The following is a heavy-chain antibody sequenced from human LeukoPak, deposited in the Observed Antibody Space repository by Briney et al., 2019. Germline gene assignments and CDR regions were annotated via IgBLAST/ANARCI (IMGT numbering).Heavy chain of an antibody. D-gene: IGHD3-3*01. CDR3: ARDGVSGHFDY. Sequence: ASVKVSCKASGYTFKRYGICWVRQAPGQGLEWIGWIDPFNGKIKYAEKLQGRVTMTTDTSTSTAYMDLRSLRSDDTAVYYCARDGVSGHFDYWGRGTLVTVSS. V-gene: IGHV1-18*01. CDR2: IDPFNGKI. J-gene: IGHJ4*01. CDR1: GYTFKRYG.